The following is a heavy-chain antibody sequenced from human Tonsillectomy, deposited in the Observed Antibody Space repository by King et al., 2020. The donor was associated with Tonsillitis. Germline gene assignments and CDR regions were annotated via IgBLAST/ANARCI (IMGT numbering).Heavy chain of an antibody. CDR2: INWDGAST. D-gene: IGHD5-12*01. Sequence: QLVQSGGVVVQPGGSLKLSCAASGFTFREYAMHWVRQAPGKGLEWVCLINWDGASTYCADSVKGRFTISRDNSKNSLYLQKNSLRTEDTALNFCAKATIYYYYYGMDVWGQGTTVTVSS. J-gene: IGHJ6*02. CDR1: GFTFREYA. V-gene: IGHV3-43*01. CDR3: AKATIYYYYYGMDV.